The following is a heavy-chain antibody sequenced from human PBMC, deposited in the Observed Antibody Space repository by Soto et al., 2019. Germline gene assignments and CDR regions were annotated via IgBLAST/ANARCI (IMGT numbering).Heavy chain of an antibody. CDR2: INDSGNI. CDR1: GGSFSGYQ. Sequence: QVQLQQWGAGLLKPSETLSLTCAVYGGSFSGYQWTWIRQTPGKGLEWIGEINDSGNINYKPSLKSRVTILVDTAKKQISLKLISVTAADTAVYYCARGLILWFGELSRRGGYYYYMDVWGKGTTVTVSS. V-gene: IGHV4-34*01. D-gene: IGHD3-10*01. J-gene: IGHJ6*03. CDR3: ARGLILWFGELSRRGGYYYYMDV.